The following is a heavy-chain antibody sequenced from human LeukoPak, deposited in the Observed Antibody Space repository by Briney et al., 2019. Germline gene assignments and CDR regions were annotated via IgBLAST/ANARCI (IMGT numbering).Heavy chain of an antibody. V-gene: IGHV4-39*01. Sequence: SETQSLTCTGEGGAISSRRYYWGWGRQPPGRGLEWIGSFSYRGSSYYIPSLQCRVTISVVTSKHPFSLKLSSVTAADPAVYYCARQRSSSQIFDYWGQGPLVTVSS. J-gene: IGHJ4*02. D-gene: IGHD6-13*01. CDR3: ARQRSSSQIFDY. CDR2: FSYRGSS. CDR1: GGAISSRRYY.